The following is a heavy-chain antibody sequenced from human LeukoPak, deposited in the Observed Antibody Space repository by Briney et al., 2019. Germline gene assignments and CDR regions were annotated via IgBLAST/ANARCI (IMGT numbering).Heavy chain of an antibody. CDR1: GGSISSSSYY. CDR2: IYYSGST. J-gene: IGHJ4*02. CDR3: ATGDDGYNTPFDY. D-gene: IGHD5-24*01. V-gene: IGHV4-39*07. Sequence: PSETLSLTCTVSGGSISSSSYYWGWIRQPPGKGLEWIGSIYYSGSTYYNPSLKSRVTISVDTSKNQFSLELSSVTAADTTVYYCATGDDGYNTPFDYWGQGTLVTVSS.